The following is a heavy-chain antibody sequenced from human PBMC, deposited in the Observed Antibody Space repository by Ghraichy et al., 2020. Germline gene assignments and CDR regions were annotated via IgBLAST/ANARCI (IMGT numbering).Heavy chain of an antibody. CDR3: AKDDVVGATTGFDY. CDR2: ISHDGSDK. J-gene: IGHJ4*02. Sequence: LSLTCAASGFSFSSYGMHWVRQAPGKGLEWVAVISHDGSDKYYVESMKGRFTISRDNSKNTLYLRMNSLRAEDTAVYYCAKDDVVGATTGFDYWGQGTLVTVSS. V-gene: IGHV3-30*18. CDR1: GFSFSSYG. D-gene: IGHD1-26*01.